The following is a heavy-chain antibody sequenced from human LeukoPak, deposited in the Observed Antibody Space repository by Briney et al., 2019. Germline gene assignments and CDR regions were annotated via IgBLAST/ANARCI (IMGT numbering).Heavy chain of an antibody. D-gene: IGHD3-10*01. CDR2: INTNTGNP. Sequence: ASVKVSCKASGYTFTSYAMNWVRQAPGQGLEWMGWINTNTGNPTYAQGFTGRFVFSLDTSVSMAYLQISSLKAEDTAVYYCARSPMVRGVILGYNWFDPWGQGTLVTVSS. V-gene: IGHV7-4-1*04. CDR1: GYTFTSYA. J-gene: IGHJ5*02. CDR3: ARSPMVRGVILGYNWFDP.